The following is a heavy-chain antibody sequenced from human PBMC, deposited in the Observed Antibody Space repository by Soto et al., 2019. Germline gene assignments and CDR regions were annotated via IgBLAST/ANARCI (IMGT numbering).Heavy chain of an antibody. CDR3: STGVIWIGYFTVDS. J-gene: IGHJ4*02. V-gene: IGHV1-69*13. D-gene: IGHD3-3*01. CDR1: GGSFGNSA. Sequence: SVKVSCKASGGSFGNSAINWVRQTPGQGLEWLGGFIPVYRTLNYAQKFQGRVTITADESTGTAFMTLSSLASDDTAVYYCSTGVIWIGYFTVDSWGQGTRVTVSS. CDR2: FIPVYRTL.